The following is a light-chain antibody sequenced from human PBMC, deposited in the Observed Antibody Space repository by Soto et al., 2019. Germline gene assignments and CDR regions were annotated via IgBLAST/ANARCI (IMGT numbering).Light chain of an antibody. V-gene: IGKV3-20*01. J-gene: IGKJ5*01. CDR3: QQYGTSPPIT. CDR2: GAS. CDR1: QSVSSSY. Sequence: EIVLTHAAGTLSLSPGERATLFCRASQSVSSSYLAWYQQKPGQAPRLLIYGASSRATGIPDRFSGSGSGTDFTLTITRLEPEDFAVYYCQQYGTSPPITFGQGTRLEIK.